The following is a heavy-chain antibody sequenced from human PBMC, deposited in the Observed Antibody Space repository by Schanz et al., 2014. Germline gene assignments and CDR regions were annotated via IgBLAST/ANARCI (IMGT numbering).Heavy chain of an antibody. CDR2: ISDRGDGT. D-gene: IGHD6-19*01. V-gene: IGHV3-23*01. J-gene: IGHJ4*02. CDR1: GFTFTTFA. CDR3: VKTDAGWRFDY. Sequence: EQVLESGGGFVQPGGSLRLSCATSGFTFTTFAMTWVRQAPGKGLEWVSGISDRGDGTNYGDSVRGRFTISRDNTRNTVELQMNNVGVDDTATYYCVKTDAGWRFDYWGQGTLVIVSS.